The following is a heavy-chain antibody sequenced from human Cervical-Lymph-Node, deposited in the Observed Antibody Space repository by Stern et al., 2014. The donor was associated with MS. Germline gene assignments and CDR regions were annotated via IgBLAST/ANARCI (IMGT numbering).Heavy chain of an antibody. D-gene: IGHD3-9*01. CDR1: GGTFSSYT. J-gene: IGHJ5*02. CDR3: ARDTVRYFDWLPDA. V-gene: IGHV1-69*09. Sequence: VQLVQSGAEVKKPGSSVKVSCKASGGTFSSYTISWVRQAPGQGLEWMGRIIPILGIANYAQKFQGRVTITADKSTSTAYMELSSLRSEDTAVYYCARDTVRYFDWLPDAWGQGTLVTVSS. CDR2: IIPILGIA.